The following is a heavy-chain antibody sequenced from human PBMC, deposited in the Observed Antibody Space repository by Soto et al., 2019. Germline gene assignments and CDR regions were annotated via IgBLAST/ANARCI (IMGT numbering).Heavy chain of an antibody. CDR3: ARYERYSHWYWDWFDP. Sequence: QVQLQESGPGLVKPSETLSLTCTVSGGSISSYYWSWIRQPPGKGLEWIGYIYYSGSTNYNPSLKRRVTIAVDTSKNPFSLQLSSVTAADTAVYYCARYERYSHWYWDWFDPWGQGTLVTVSS. CDR1: GGSISSYY. CDR2: IYYSGST. D-gene: IGHD2-8*02. J-gene: IGHJ5*02. V-gene: IGHV4-59*01.